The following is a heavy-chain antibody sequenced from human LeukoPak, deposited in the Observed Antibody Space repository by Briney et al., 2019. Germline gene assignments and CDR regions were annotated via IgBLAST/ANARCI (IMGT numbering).Heavy chain of an antibody. CDR1: GGTFSSYA. Sequence: SVKVSCKASGGTFSSYAISWVRQAPGQGLEWMGGIIPIFGTANYAQKFQGRVTITADESTSTAYMELSSLRSEDTAVYYCARTLIVVVITADAFDIWGQGTMVTVSS. D-gene: IGHD3-22*01. CDR2: IIPIFGTA. V-gene: IGHV1-69*13. CDR3: ARTLIVVVITADAFDI. J-gene: IGHJ3*02.